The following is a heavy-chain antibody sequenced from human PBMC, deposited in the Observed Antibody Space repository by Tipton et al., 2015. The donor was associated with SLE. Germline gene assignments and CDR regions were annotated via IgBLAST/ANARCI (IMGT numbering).Heavy chain of an antibody. CDR1: GGSISSGGYY. CDR2: IYHSGST. J-gene: IGHJ4*02. Sequence: TLSLTCNVSGGSISSGGYYWSWIRQPPGKGLEWIGEIYHSGSTNYNPSLKSRVTISVDKSKNQFSLKLSSVTAADTAVYYCARTEQGTGSYYRLVFEIWGQGTLVTVSS. D-gene: IGHD3-10*01. V-gene: IGHV4-39*07. CDR3: ARTEQGTGSYYRLVFEI.